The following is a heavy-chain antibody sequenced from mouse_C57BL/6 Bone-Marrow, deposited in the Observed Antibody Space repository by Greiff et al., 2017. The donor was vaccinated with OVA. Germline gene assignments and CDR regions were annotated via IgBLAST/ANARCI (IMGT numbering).Heavy chain of an antibody. V-gene: IGHV1-69*01. CDR2: IDPSDSYT. CDR3: ARLGYGSAWFAY. J-gene: IGHJ3*01. Sequence: QVQLQQPGAELVMPGASVKLSCKASGYTFTSYWMHWVKQRPGQGLEWIGEIDPSDSYTNYNQKFKGKSTLTVYKSSSTAYMQRSSLTYEDSAVCYCARLGYGSAWFAYWGQGTLVTVSA. CDR1: GYTFTSYW. D-gene: IGHD1-1*01.